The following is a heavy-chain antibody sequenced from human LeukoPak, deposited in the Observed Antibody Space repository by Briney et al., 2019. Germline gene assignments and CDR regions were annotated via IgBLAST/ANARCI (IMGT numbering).Heavy chain of an antibody. CDR3: AKDKTFDY. CDR1: GFTFSSYG. V-gene: IGHV3-30*02. J-gene: IGHJ4*02. Sequence: GGSLRLSCAASGFTFSSYGMHWVRQAPGKGLEWVAFIRHDGSNKYYADSVKGRFTISRDNSKNTLYLQMNSLRAEDTAVYYCAKDKTFDYWGQGTLVTVSS. CDR2: IRHDGSNK.